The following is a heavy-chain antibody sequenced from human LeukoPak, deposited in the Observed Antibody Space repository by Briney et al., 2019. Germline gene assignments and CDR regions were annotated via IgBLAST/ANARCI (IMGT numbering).Heavy chain of an antibody. CDR3: AREVPPYYDDRSGYYGGYYFDY. CDR2: INPNSGGT. Sequence: ASVKVSCKASGYTFTGYYMHWVRQAPGQGLEWMGWINPNSGGTNYAQKFQGRVTMTRDTSISTAYMELSRLRSDDTAVYYCAREVPPYYDDRSGYYGGYYFDYWGQGTLVTVSS. J-gene: IGHJ4*02. CDR1: GYTFTGYY. V-gene: IGHV1-2*02. D-gene: IGHD3-22*01.